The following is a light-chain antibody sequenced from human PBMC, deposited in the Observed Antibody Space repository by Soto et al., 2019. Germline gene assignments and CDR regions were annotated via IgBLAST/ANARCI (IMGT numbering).Light chain of an antibody. Sequence: EIVLTQSPATLSLSPGDRATLSCRASQSVSSYLAWYQQKPGQAPRLLIYDASNRATGIPARFSGSGSGTDFTLTISGLEPEDFAVYYCQQRSNWPPMYTFGQGTKLEIK. CDR2: DAS. CDR3: QQRSNWPPMYT. CDR1: QSVSSY. V-gene: IGKV3-11*01. J-gene: IGKJ2*01.